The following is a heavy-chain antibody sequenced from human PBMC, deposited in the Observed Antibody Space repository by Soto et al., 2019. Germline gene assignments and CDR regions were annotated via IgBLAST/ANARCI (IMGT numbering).Heavy chain of an antibody. D-gene: IGHD3-22*01. CDR3: ARDAAPYYYDSSGYGAFDI. V-gene: IGHV1-69*13. J-gene: IGHJ3*02. Sequence: SVKVSCKASGGTFSSYAISWVRQAPGQGLEWMGGIIPIFGTANYAQKFQGRVTITADESTSTAYMELSSLRSEDTAVYYCARDAAPYYYDSSGYGAFDIWGQGTRVTVSS. CDR2: IIPIFGTA. CDR1: GGTFSSYA.